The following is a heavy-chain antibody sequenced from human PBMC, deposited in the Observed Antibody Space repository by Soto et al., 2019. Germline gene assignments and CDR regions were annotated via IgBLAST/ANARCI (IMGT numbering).Heavy chain of an antibody. D-gene: IGHD1-26*01. CDR1: GASIISENW. Sequence: QVQLQELGPGLVKPSGTLSLTCAVSGASIISENWWTWVRQSPGKGLEWIGEIHHTGSTTYNPSLDSRVTMSVDKSKNLFSLILSSVTAADTALYYCAKSWELRRFFASWGQGTLVTVSS. J-gene: IGHJ4*02. CDR2: IHHTGST. V-gene: IGHV4-4*02. CDR3: AKSWELRRFFAS.